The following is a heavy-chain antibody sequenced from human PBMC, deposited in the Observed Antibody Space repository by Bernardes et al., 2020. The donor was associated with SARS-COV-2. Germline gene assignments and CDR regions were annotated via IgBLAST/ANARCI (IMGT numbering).Heavy chain of an antibody. CDR3: ARLLGYCTNGVCYPTKWFDP. J-gene: IGHJ5*02. Sequence: SETLSLTCTVSGGSISSYYWSWIRQPPGKGLEWIGYIYYSGSTNYNPSLKSRVTISVDTSKNQFSLKLSSVTAADTAVYYCARLLGYCTNGVCYPTKWFDPWGQGTLVTVSS. V-gene: IGHV4-59*08. D-gene: IGHD2-8*01. CDR1: GGSISSYY. CDR2: IYYSGST.